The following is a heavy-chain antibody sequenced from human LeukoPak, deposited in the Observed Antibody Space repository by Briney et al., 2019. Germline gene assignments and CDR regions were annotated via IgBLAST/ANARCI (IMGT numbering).Heavy chain of an antibody. J-gene: IGHJ4*02. CDR2: INPSGGST. V-gene: IGHV1-46*01. CDR1: EYTFTGYH. CDR3: ARFAVHRRITVAGQFGLDY. D-gene: IGHD6-19*01. Sequence: SVKVSCKASEYTFTGYHMHWVRQAPGQGLEWMGIINPSGGSTNYAQKFQGRVTMTRDTSTSTVYMELSSLRSEDTAVYYCARFAVHRRITVAGQFGLDYWGQGTLVSLSS.